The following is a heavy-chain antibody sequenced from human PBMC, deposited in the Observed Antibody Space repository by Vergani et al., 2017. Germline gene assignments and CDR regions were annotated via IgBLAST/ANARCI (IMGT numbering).Heavy chain of an antibody. CDR3: ARKGRGIVVTTNWFDP. V-gene: IGHV1-2*02. CDR1: GYTFTGYY. Sequence: QVQLVQSGAEVKKPGASVKVSCKASGYTFTGYYMHWVRQAPGQGLEWMGWINPNSGGTNYAQKFQGRVTMTRDTSISTAYMELSRLRSDDTAVYYCARKGRGIVVTTNWFDPGAREPWSPSPQ. D-gene: IGHD2-21*01. J-gene: IGHJ5*02. CDR2: INPNSGGT.